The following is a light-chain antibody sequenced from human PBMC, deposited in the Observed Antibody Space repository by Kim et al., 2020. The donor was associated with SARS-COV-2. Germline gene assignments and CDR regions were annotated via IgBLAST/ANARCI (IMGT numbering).Light chain of an antibody. CDR2: GAS. Sequence: DIQMTQSPSSLSASVGDRVTITCRASQGIRDDLAWYQQKPGKAPKRLIFGASNLQSGVPSRFSGSGSGTEFTLTISSLQPEDFTTYFCLQHNTYPPTFGQGTELEI. CDR1: QGIRDD. V-gene: IGKV1-17*01. J-gene: IGKJ2*01. CDR3: LQHNTYPPT.